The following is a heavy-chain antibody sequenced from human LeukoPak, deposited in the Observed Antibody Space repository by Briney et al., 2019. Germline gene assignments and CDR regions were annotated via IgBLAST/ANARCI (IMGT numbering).Heavy chain of an antibody. CDR3: AKDRGSSSWYLPWFDP. J-gene: IGHJ5*02. CDR1: GFTFSSYA. D-gene: IGHD6-13*01. Sequence: PGGSLRLSCAASGFTFSSYAMSWVRQAPGKGLEWVSAISGSGGSTYYADSVKGRFTISRDNSKNTLYLQMNSLRAEDTAVYYCAKDRGSSSWYLPWFDPWGQGTLVTVSS. CDR2: ISGSGGST. V-gene: IGHV3-23*01.